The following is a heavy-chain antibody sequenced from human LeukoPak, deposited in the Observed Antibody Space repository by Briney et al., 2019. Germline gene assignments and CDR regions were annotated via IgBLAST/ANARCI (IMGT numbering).Heavy chain of an antibody. V-gene: IGHV3-7*01. Sequence: GGSLGLSCAASGFTFSSYWMAWVRQAPGKRPEWVANIKQDGSEKYYVDSVKGRFTISRDNAKNSLYLQMNSLRAEDTAMYYCARDKVVGATWFDPWGQGTLVTVSS. J-gene: IGHJ5*02. D-gene: IGHD1-26*01. CDR3: ARDKVVGATWFDP. CDR2: IKQDGSEK. CDR1: GFTFSSYW.